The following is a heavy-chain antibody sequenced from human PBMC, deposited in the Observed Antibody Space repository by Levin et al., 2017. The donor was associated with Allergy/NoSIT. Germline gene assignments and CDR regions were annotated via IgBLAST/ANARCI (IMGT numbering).Heavy chain of an antibody. V-gene: IGHV5-51*01. CDR3: ARRDSDGSNAFDY. CDR2: IFPSDSDT. J-gene: IGHJ4*02. Sequence: GGSLRLSCQASGYSFTSYWFGWVRQRPGKGLEWMGLIFPSDSDTRVSPSFQGQIIMSVDKSISTAYLQWRSLKASDSAMYYCARRDSDGSNAFDYWGQGTLVTVSS. CDR1: GYSFTSYW. D-gene: IGHD4-23*01.